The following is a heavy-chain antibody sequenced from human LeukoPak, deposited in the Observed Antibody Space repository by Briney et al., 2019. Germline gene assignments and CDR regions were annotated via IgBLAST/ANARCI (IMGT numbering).Heavy chain of an antibody. CDR1: GFTFSSYG. D-gene: IGHD2-15*01. CDR3: AKGRTPDY. Sequence: GGSLRLSCAASGFTFSSYGMHWVRQAPGKGLEWVAVISYDGSNKYYADSVKGRFTISRDNSKNTLYLQMNSLRAEDTAVYYCAKGRTPDYWGQGTLVTASS. CDR2: ISYDGSNK. J-gene: IGHJ4*02. V-gene: IGHV3-30*18.